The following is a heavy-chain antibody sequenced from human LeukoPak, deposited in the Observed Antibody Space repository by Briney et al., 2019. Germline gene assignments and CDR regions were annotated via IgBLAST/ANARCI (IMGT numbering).Heavy chain of an antibody. Sequence: SETLSLTCTVSGGSISSSYWSWIRQPPGKGLEWIGYIYYTGNTNYNPSLKSRVTISVDTSKNQFSLKLSSVTAADTAVYYCARVYSNVKGDDYWGQGTLVTVSS. CDR2: IYYTGNT. CDR1: GGSISSSY. D-gene: IGHD4-11*01. CDR3: ARVYSNVKGDDY. V-gene: IGHV4-59*12. J-gene: IGHJ4*02.